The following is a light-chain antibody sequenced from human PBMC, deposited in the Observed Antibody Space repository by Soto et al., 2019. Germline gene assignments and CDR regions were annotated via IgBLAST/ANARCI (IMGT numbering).Light chain of an antibody. V-gene: IGKV3-11*01. CDR2: DAS. Sequence: EIVLTQSPATLSLSPGERATLSCRATQSISSYLAWYQQKPGQAPRLLIYDASHRATGIPARFSGSGSGTDFSLPIISLEPEDFAVYYCQQRSNWPPFTFGQGTRLEMK. CDR3: QQRSNWPPFT. J-gene: IGKJ5*01. CDR1: QSISSY.